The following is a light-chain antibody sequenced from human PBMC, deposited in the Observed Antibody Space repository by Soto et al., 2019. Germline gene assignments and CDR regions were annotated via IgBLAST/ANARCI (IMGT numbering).Light chain of an antibody. J-gene: IGLJ3*02. CDR3: LLSYSDAWV. CDR1: TGAVTSGHF. CDR2: DTH. Sequence: QAVVTQEPSLTVSPGGTVTLTCGSITGAVTSGHFPFWFQQKPGQAPRTLISDTHNKHSWTPARFSGSLLGDKAALTLSGAQPEDEAEYYCLLSYSDAWVFGGGTKLTVL. V-gene: IGLV7-46*01.